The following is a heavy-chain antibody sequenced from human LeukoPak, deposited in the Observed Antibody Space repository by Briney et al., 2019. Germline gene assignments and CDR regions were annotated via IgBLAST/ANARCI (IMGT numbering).Heavy chain of an antibody. V-gene: IGHV3-33*01. D-gene: IGHD1/OR15-1a*01. J-gene: IGHJ4*02. CDR1: GFTFRSYG. Sequence: PGGSLRLSCAASGFTFRSYGIHWVRQAPGKGLEWVTGTWYDGSNKYYTDSVKGRFTISRDNSKSTFHLQMNSLRAEDTAVYYCARVEHRGNWCFDDWGQGTLVTVSS. CDR2: TWYDGSNK. CDR3: ARVEHRGNWCFDD.